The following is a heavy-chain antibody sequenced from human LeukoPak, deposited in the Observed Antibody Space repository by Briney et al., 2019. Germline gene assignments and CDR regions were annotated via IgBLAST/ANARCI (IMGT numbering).Heavy chain of an antibody. J-gene: IGHJ4*02. V-gene: IGHV3-23*01. CDR2: ISGSGGST. CDR1: GFTFSSYA. Sequence: GGSLRLSCAASGFTFSSYAMSWVRQAPGKGLEWVSAISGSGGSTYYADSVKGRFTISRDNSKNTLYLQMNSLRAEDTAVYYCAKVRWDNSGWYYLDSWGQGTLVTVSS. D-gene: IGHD6-19*01. CDR3: AKVRWDNSGWYYLDS.